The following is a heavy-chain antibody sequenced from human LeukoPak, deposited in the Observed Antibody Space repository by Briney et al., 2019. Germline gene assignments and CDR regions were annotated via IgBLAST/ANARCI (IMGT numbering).Heavy chain of an antibody. V-gene: IGHV3-64D*06. CDR2: LTGDGGRT. CDR3: VKDPFYGGNPLYYFDY. Sequence: GGSLRLSCSASGFTFSSYAMHWVRQAPGKGLECVSALTGDGGRTYYADSVKGRFTISRDNSKNTLYLQMSSLRVEDTAVYYCVKDPFYGGNPLYYFDYWGREPWSPSPQ. J-gene: IGHJ4*02. CDR1: GFTFSSYA. D-gene: IGHD4-23*01.